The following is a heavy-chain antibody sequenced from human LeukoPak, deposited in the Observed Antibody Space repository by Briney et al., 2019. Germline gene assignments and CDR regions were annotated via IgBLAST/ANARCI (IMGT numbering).Heavy chain of an antibody. D-gene: IGHD3-9*01. V-gene: IGHV4-30-2*01. Sequence: SETLSLTCTASGYSISSGGYFWSWIRQPPGKGLEWIGYIYHTGSAYYNPSLKSRVTMSVDRSKNQFSLKLSSVTAADTAVYYCASYNILTNNYFDYWGQGTLVAVS. CDR3: ASYNILTNNYFDY. CDR1: GYSISSGGYF. J-gene: IGHJ4*02. CDR2: IYHTGSA.